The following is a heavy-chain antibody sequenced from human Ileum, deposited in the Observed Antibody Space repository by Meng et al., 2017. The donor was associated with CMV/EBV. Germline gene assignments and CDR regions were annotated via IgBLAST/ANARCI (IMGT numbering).Heavy chain of an antibody. V-gene: IGHV3-21*01. CDR3: ARVGYDFWSGNGDY. CDR1: GFTFAGYV. CDR2: ISESGTNT. D-gene: IGHD3-3*01. J-gene: IGHJ4*02. Sequence: GESLKISCAASGFTFAGYVMSWVRQAPGRGLEWISSISESGTNTYYVVSVKGRFTISRDDAENSLYLQMNSLRVDDTAVYYCARVGYDFWSGNGDYWGQGTLVTVSS.